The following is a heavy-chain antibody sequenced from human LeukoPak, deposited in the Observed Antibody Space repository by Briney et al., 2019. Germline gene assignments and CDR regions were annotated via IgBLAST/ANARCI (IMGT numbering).Heavy chain of an antibody. CDR2: IRYDGSNR. J-gene: IGHJ5*02. Sequence: GGSLRLSCAASGFTFTSYGMHWVRQAPGKGLEWVAFIRYDGSNRNYADSVKGRFTISRDNSRNTLYLQMNSLRAEDTAVYYCASHQPGYSSGRFDPWGQGTLVTVSS. CDR3: ASHQPGYSSGRFDP. CDR1: GFTFTSYG. V-gene: IGHV3-30*02. D-gene: IGHD6-19*01.